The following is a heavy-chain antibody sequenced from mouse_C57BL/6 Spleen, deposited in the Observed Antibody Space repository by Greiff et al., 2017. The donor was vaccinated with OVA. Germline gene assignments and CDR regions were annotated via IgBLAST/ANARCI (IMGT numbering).Heavy chain of an antibody. J-gene: IGHJ1*03. D-gene: IGHD6-1*01. CDR1: GYTFTSYW. CDR3: ARSTPLDV. V-gene: IGHV1-50*01. CDR2: IDPSDSYT. Sequence: VQLQQPGAELVKPGASVKLSCKASGYTFTSYWMQWVKQRPGQGLEWIGEIDPSDSYTNYNQKFQGKATLTVDTSSSTAYMQLSSLTSEDSAVYYCARSTPLDVWGTGTTVTVSS.